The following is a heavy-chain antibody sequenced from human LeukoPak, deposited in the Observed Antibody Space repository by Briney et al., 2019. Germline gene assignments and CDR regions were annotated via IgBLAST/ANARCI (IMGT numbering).Heavy chain of an antibody. CDR2: INPNTGGT. CDR1: GYTFTSYY. J-gene: IGHJ3*02. V-gene: IGHV1-2*02. Sequence: GASVKVSCKASGYTFTSYYMHWVRQAPGQGLEWMGWINPNTGGTNYAQRFQGRVTMTRDTSISTAYMELSRLRSEDTAVYYCARGLFRVAAAGTAEAFDIWGQGTMVTVSS. CDR3: ARGLFRVAAAGTAEAFDI. D-gene: IGHD6-13*01.